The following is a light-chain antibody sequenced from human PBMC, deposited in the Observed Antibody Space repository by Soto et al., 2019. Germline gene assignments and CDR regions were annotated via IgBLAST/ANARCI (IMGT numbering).Light chain of an antibody. CDR2: GAS. CDR1: QSVSSN. V-gene: IGKV3-15*01. CDR3: QQYNNWPLYT. J-gene: IGKJ2*01. Sequence: EIVMTQSPATLSVSPGERATLSCRASQSVSSNLAWYHQKPGQAPRLLIYGASTRATGIPARFSGSGSGTEFTLTISSLQSEEFAVYYCQQYNNWPLYTFGQVTKLEIK.